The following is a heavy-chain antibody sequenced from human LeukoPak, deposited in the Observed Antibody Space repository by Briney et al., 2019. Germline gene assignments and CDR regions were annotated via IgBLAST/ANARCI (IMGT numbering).Heavy chain of an antibody. CDR3: ARPRGYGSGRPLDY. D-gene: IGHD3-10*01. J-gene: IGHJ4*02. CDR2: ISSSSSYT. Sequence: PGGSLRLSCTTSGFTVGDYAMSWVRQAPGKGLEWVSYISSSSSYTNYADSVKGRFTISRDNAKNSLYLQMNSLRAEDTAVYYCARPRGYGSGRPLDYWGQGTLVTVSS. CDR1: GFTVGDYA. V-gene: IGHV3-11*03.